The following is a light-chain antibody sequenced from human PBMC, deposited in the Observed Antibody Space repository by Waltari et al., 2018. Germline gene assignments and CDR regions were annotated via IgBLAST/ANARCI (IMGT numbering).Light chain of an antibody. J-gene: IGLJ2*01. CDR3: FSYAGRATGV. CDR1: SSDVGKYNL. V-gene: IGLV2-23*01. Sequence: QSALTQPASVSGSPGQSITISCTGTSSDVGKYNLVSWYQHHPGQAPKLIIYEGSQRPSVVSDRFSGSKSGNTASLTISVLQAEDEADYYCFSYAGRATGVFGGGTKLTVL. CDR2: EGS.